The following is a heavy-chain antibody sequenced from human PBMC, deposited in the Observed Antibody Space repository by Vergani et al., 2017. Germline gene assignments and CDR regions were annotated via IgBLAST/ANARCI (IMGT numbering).Heavy chain of an antibody. J-gene: IGHJ3*02. CDR1: GYSFTRSW. CDR3: SRGCWGTGGAFEI. CDR2: IYPGDSDT. Sequence: EVQLVPSGAEVKTPRESLKISCMGSGYSFTRSWIGWVRQLPGKGLEWMGIIYPGDSDTTYSPSFQGQVTISADKSISTAYLQWSSLKASDTAMCYGSRGCWGTGGAFEIWGQGTMVTVSS. V-gene: IGHV5-51*01. D-gene: IGHD4/OR15-4a*01.